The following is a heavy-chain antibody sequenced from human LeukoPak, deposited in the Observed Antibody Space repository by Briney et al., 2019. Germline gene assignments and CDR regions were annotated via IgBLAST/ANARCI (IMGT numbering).Heavy chain of an antibody. CDR1: GYSISSGYY. Sequence: PSETLSLTCTVSGYSISSGYYWGWIRQPPGKGLEWIGSIYHSGSTYYDPSLKSRVTISVDTSKNQFSLKLSSVTAADTAVYYCARADCSSTSCYTSRVHWYFDLWGRGTLVTVSS. CDR3: ARADCSSTSCYTSRVHWYFDL. CDR2: IYHSGST. D-gene: IGHD2-2*02. V-gene: IGHV4-38-2*02. J-gene: IGHJ2*01.